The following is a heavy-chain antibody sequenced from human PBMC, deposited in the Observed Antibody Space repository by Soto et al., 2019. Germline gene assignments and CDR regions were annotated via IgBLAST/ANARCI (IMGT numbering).Heavy chain of an antibody. D-gene: IGHD1-1*01. V-gene: IGHV4-59*01. CDR1: GGSISSYY. CDR3: ARDSPEQERWGAFDI. CDR2: IYYSGST. J-gene: IGHJ3*02. Sequence: SETLFLTCTVSGGSISSYYWSWIRQPPGKGLEWIGYIYYSGSTNYNPSLKSRVTISVDTSKNQFSLKLSSVTAADTAVYYCARDSPEQERWGAFDIWGQGTMVTVSS.